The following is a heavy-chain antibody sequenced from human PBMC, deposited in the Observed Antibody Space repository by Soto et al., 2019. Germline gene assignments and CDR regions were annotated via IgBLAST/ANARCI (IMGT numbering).Heavy chain of an antibody. CDR3: ARDSRYYDFWSGTYYYYGMDV. CDR2: IGTAGDP. Sequence: LRLSCAASGFTFSSYDMHWVRQATGKGLEWVSAIGTAGDPYYPGSVKGRFTISRENAKNSLYLQMNSLRAGDTAVYYCARDSRYYDFWSGTYYYYGMDVWGQGTTVTVSS. CDR1: GFTFSSYD. D-gene: IGHD3-3*01. J-gene: IGHJ6*02. V-gene: IGHV3-13*05.